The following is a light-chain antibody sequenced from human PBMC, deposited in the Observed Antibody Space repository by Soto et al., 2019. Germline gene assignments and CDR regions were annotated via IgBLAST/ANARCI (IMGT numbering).Light chain of an antibody. CDR1: QSVSSN. CDR3: QQYWHWPRT. CDR2: AAS. J-gene: IGKJ1*01. V-gene: IGKV3-15*01. Sequence: EIVLTQSPGTLSVSPGERSTLSCRARQSVSSNLAWFQHKPGQAPRLLIFAASTRASGVPARFSGSGSGTDFILTITSLHSEDFAVYYCQQYWHWPRTVGQGTKVDIK.